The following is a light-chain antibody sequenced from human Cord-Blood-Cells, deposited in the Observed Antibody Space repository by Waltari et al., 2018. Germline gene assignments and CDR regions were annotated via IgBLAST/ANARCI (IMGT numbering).Light chain of an antibody. CDR3: QQRSNWPPLT. CDR2: DAS. Sequence: EIVLTQSPAPLSLSPGAGATIACRASQSVSSYLAWYQQKPGQAPRLLIYDASNRATGIPARFSGSGSGTDFTLTISSLEPEDFAVYYCQQRSNWPPLTFGGGTKVEIK. V-gene: IGKV3-11*01. J-gene: IGKJ4*01. CDR1: QSVSSY.